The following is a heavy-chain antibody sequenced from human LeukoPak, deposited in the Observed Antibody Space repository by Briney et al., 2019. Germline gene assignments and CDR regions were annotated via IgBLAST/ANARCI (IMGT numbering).Heavy chain of an antibody. CDR1: GFTFSSYS. CDR2: ISSSSSYI. V-gene: IGHV3-21*01. D-gene: IGHD6-13*01. CDR3: ARSTNEAAGTLAGFDY. Sequence: PGGSLRLSCAASGFTFSSYSMNWVHQAPGKGLEWVSSISSSSSYIYYADSVKGRFTISRDNAKNSLYLQMNSLRAEDTAVYYCARSTNEAAGTLAGFDYWGQGTLVTVSS. J-gene: IGHJ4*02.